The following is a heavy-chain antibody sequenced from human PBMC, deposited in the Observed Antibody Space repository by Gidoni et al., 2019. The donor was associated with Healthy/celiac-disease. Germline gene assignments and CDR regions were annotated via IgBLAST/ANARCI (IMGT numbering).Heavy chain of an antibody. J-gene: IGHJ5*02. CDR2: INHRGST. CDR1: VGSFSGYY. CDR3: ARRNYYGSGSYRNNWFDP. V-gene: IGHV4-34*01. Sequence: QVQLQQWGAGLLKPSETLSLPCAVYVGSFSGYYWSWIRQPPGKGLEGIGEINHRGSTKYNPSLKSRVTISVDTSKNQFSLKLSSVTAADTAVYYCARRNYYGSGSYRNNWFDPWGQGTLVTVSS. D-gene: IGHD3-10*01.